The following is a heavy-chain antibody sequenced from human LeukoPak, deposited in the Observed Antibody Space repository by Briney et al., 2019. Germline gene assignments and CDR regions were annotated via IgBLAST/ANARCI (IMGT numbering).Heavy chain of an antibody. CDR3: ARYRTGYHYFDY. D-gene: IGHD7-27*01. CDR2: IIPIFGTA. Sequence: ASVKVSCKASGGTFSSYAISWVRRAPGQGLEWMGGIIPIFGTANYAQKFQGRVTITTDESTSTAYMELSSLRSEDTAVYYCARYRTGYHYFDYWGQGTLVTVSS. CDR1: GGTFSSYA. V-gene: IGHV1-69*05. J-gene: IGHJ4*02.